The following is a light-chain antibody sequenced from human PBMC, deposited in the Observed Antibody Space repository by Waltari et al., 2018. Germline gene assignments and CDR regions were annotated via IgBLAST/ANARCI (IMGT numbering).Light chain of an antibody. CDR3: YSTDSSGLGV. V-gene: IGLV3-10*01. J-gene: IGLJ1*01. Sequence: SDELTQPPSVSVSPGQTARITCSGDALPQNYAHWYQQKSGQAPVVVIYEDNKRPSEIPERFSGSSSGTMATLTISGAQVEDEADYYCYSTDSSGLGVFGTGTKVTVL. CDR2: EDN. CDR1: ALPQNY.